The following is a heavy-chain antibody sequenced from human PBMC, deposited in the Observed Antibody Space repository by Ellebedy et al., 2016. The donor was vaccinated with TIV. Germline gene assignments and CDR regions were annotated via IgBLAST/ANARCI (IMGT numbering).Heavy chain of an antibody. CDR2: ISGSGGSI. CDR1: GFTFSSYS. Sequence: GESLKISCAASGFTFSSYSMNWVRQAPGKGLEWVSAISGSGGSIYYADSVKGRFTISRDNARNSLYLQMNSLRAEDTAVYYCARVSIAAGRGAFDIWGQGTMVTVSS. V-gene: IGHV3-21*01. J-gene: IGHJ3*02. D-gene: IGHD6-13*01. CDR3: ARVSIAAGRGAFDI.